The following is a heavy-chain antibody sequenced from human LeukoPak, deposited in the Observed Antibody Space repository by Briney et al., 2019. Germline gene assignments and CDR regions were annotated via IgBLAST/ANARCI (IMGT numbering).Heavy chain of an antibody. Sequence: GGSLSLSCAASGSTFSSYAMNWVRQAPGKGLEWVSGISGSGGSTYYADSVKGRFTISRDDSKNTLYLQMNSLRAEDTAVYYCAMTTFGFRSAVAPFDYWGQGTLVTVSS. J-gene: IGHJ4*02. CDR1: GSTFSSYA. V-gene: IGHV3-23*01. D-gene: IGHD6-19*01. CDR2: ISGSGGST. CDR3: AMTTFGFRSAVAPFDY.